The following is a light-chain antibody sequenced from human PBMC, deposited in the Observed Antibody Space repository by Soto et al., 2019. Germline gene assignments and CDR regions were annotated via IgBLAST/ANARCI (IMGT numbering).Light chain of an antibody. Sequence: QSALTQPASVSGAPGQSITISCTGTSSDVGNYNYVSWYQQHPGKAPRLMIYDVTNRPSGVSNRFSGSKSGNTASLTISGLQAEDEADYYCTSYTGSSLVFGGGTKLTV. J-gene: IGLJ2*01. CDR1: SSDVGNYNY. CDR2: DVT. CDR3: TSYTGSSLV. V-gene: IGLV2-14*03.